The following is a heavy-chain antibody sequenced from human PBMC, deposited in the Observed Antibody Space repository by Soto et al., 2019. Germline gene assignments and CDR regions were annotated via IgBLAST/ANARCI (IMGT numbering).Heavy chain of an antibody. CDR3: ARGKWLRSSFDY. CDR2: INHSGST. D-gene: IGHD5-12*01. CDR1: GGSFSGYY. J-gene: IGHJ4*02. V-gene: IGHV4-34*01. Sequence: QVQLQQWGAGLLKPSETLSLTSAVYGGSFSGYYWSWIRQPPGKGLEWIGEINHSGSTNYNPSLKSRVTISVDTSKNQFSLKLSSVTAADTAVYYCARGKWLRSSFDYWGQGTLVTVSS.